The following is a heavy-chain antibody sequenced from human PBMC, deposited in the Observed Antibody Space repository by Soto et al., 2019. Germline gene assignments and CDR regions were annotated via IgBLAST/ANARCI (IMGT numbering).Heavy chain of an antibody. J-gene: IGHJ6*02. V-gene: IGHV1-2*04. CDR1: GYTFTGYY. CDR2: INPNSGGT. Sequence: QVQLVQSGAEVKKPGASVKVSCKASGYTFTGYYMHWVRQAPGQGLEWMGWINPNSGGTNYAQKFQGWVTMTRDTPISTAYRELSRLRSDDTAVYYCARLMDYGDYDGNYYYGMDVWGQGTTVTVSS. D-gene: IGHD4-17*01. CDR3: ARLMDYGDYDGNYYYGMDV.